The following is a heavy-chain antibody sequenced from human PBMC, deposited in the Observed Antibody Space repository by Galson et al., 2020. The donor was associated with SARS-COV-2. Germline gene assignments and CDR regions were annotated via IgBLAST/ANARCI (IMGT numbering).Heavy chain of an antibody. CDR1: GFTFSSYA. CDR2: ISYDGSNK. CDR3: VRVAYTSSWLFDY. J-gene: IGHJ4*02. V-gene: IGHV3-30-3*01. D-gene: IGHD6-13*01. Sequence: GGSLRLSCAASGFTFSSYAMHWVRQAPGKGLEWVAVISYDGSNKYYADSVKGRFTISRDNSKNTLYLQMNSLRVEDTAVYYCVRVAYTSSWLFDYWGQGTLVTVSS.